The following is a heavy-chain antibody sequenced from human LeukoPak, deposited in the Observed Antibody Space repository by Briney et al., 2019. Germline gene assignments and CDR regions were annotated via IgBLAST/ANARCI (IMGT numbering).Heavy chain of an antibody. J-gene: IGHJ6*03. Sequence: GGSLRLSCAASGFTFNSYTLNWVRQAPGKGLEWVSSIDSSSSYIYYADSVKGRFTISRDNAKNSLYLQMNSLRAEDTAVYYCAKDDSSGWYLNPYYYYYMDVWGKGTTVTVSS. CDR1: GFTFNSYT. CDR2: IDSSSSYI. CDR3: AKDDSSGWYLNPYYYYYMDV. D-gene: IGHD6-19*01. V-gene: IGHV3-21*04.